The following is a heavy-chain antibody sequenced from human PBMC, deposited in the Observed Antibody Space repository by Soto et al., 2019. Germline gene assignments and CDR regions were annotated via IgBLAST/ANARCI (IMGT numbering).Heavy chain of an antibody. CDR3: AREIMGARYGLDV. J-gene: IGHJ6*02. CDR2: VYYSGNT. V-gene: IGHV4-61*01. Sequence: SETLSLTCTVSCVPVSSGSYYWSWIRQPPGKGLEWIGYVYYSGNTNYNPSLKSRVTVSIDTSDNQFSLRLTSVTAADTAVYYCAREIMGARYGLDVWGQGTTVTVSS. D-gene: IGHD2-8*01. CDR1: CVPVSSGSYY.